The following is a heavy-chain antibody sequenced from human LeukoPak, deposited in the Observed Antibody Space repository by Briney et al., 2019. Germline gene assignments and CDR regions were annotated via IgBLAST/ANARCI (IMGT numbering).Heavy chain of an antibody. V-gene: IGHV1-2*02. J-gene: IGHJ4*02. D-gene: IGHD6-19*01. Sequence: EASVKVSCKASGYTFTGYYMHWVRQAPGQGLEWMGWVTPNTGGTHSAQKFQGRVTMTRDTSISTAYMELSRLRSDDTAVYYCARDQAMKQWLDGIDYWGQGTLVTVSS. CDR3: ARDQAMKQWLDGIDY. CDR2: VTPNTGGT. CDR1: GYTFTGYY.